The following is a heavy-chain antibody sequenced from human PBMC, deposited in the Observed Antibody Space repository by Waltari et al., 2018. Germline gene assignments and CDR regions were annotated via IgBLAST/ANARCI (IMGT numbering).Heavy chain of an antibody. CDR2: IRGSGGST. CDR1: GFTFRSYT. J-gene: IGHJ4*02. D-gene: IGHD2-15*01. V-gene: IGHV3-23*01. Sequence: EVQLLESGGGLVQPGGSLRLSCAASGFTFRSYTMSWVRQAPGKGLEGVSTIRGSGGSTYYADSVKGRFTISRDNSKNTLYLQMNSLRAEDTAVYYCATGGYCSGGSCGHFDYWGQGTLVTVSS. CDR3: ATGGYCSGGSCGHFDY.